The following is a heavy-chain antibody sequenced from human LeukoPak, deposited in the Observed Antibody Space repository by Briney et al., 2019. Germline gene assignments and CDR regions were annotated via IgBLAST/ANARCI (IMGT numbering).Heavy chain of an antibody. CDR3: AKDDCSSTSRLPPDY. J-gene: IGHJ4*02. D-gene: IGHD2-2*01. V-gene: IGHV3-30*18. CDR2: ISYDGSNK. CDR1: GFTFSSYG. Sequence: GGSLRLSCAASGFTFSSYGMHWVRQAPGKGLEWVAVISYDGSNKYYADSVKGRFTISRDNSKNTLYLQMNSLRAEDTAVYYCAKDDCSSTSRLPPDYWGQGTLVTVSS.